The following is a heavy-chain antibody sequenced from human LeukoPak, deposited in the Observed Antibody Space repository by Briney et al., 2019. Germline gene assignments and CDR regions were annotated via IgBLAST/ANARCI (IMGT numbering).Heavy chain of an antibody. CDR1: GFTFSDYY. Sequence: GGSLRLSCAASGFTFSDYYFSWIRQTAGKGPEWVSYISSSGNTIYYADSVKGRFTISRDNAKNSLFLQMNSLRAEDTAVYYCARGRRYSSSWFAVDYWGQGTLVTVSP. J-gene: IGHJ4*02. V-gene: IGHV3-11*01. CDR2: ISSSGNTI. D-gene: IGHD6-13*01. CDR3: ARGRRYSSSWFAVDY.